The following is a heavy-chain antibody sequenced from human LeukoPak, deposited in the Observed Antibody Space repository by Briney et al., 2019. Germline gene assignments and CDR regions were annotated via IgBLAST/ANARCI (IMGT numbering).Heavy chain of an antibody. CDR1: GFTFDDYA. CDR3: ARSMALPYYMDV. Sequence: GGSLRLSCAASGFTFDDYAMHWVRQAPGKGLEWVSGISWNSGSIGYADSVKGRFTISRDNAKNSLYLQMNSLRAEDTAVYYCARSMALPYYMDVWGKGTTVTISS. V-gene: IGHV3-9*01. CDR2: ISWNSGSI. J-gene: IGHJ6*03. D-gene: IGHD5-24*01.